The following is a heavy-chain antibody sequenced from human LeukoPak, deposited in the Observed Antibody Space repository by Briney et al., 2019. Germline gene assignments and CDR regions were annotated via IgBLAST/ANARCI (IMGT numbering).Heavy chain of an antibody. V-gene: IGHV3-11*04. CDR3: ARVDYDRSGEDANAEYFQH. J-gene: IGHJ1*01. CDR2: ISSTAYTI. Sequence: GGSLRLSCAASGFTFSDSYMTWIRQAPGKGLEWVSYISSTAYTIFYADSVKGRFTISSDNAKNSLYLQMNRLRAEDTAIYYCARVDYDRSGEDANAEYFQHWGQGTLVTVSS. D-gene: IGHD3-22*01. CDR1: GFTFSDSY.